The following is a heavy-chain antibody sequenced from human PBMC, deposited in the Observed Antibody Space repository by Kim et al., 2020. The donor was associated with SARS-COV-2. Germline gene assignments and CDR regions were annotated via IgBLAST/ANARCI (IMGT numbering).Heavy chain of an antibody. CDR3: VPYSNYYYGMDV. V-gene: IGHV1-69*02. D-gene: IGHD5-18*01. J-gene: IGHJ6*02. Sequence: NYAQKFQGRGTITADKSTRTAYMELSSMRSEDTAVYYCVPYSNYYYGMDVWGQGTTVTVSS.